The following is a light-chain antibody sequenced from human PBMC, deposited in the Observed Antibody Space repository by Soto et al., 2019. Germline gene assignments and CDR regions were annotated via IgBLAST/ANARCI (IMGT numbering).Light chain of an antibody. Sequence: DIQMTQSPSSLSASIGDRVTITCRASQSVTSNLNWYQQKFGETPKRLMYAASNLQGGVPSRFSGSGSGTDFTLTISSLQPEDFATYYCQQYYSSPYTFGQGTKLEV. CDR1: QSVTSN. CDR2: AAS. J-gene: IGKJ2*01. V-gene: IGKV1-39*01. CDR3: QQYYSSPYT.